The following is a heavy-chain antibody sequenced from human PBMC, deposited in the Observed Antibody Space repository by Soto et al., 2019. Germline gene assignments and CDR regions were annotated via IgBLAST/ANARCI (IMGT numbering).Heavy chain of an antibody. CDR2: INHSGST. Sequence: ETLSLTCAVYGGSFSGYYWSWIRQPPGKGLEWIGEINHSGSTNYNPSLKSRVTISVDTSKNQFSLKLSSVTAADTAVYYCARGRAAPPPYYYGMDVWGQGTTVTVYS. J-gene: IGHJ6*02. CDR1: GGSFSGYY. CDR3: ARGRAAPPPYYYGMDV. D-gene: IGHD6-6*01. V-gene: IGHV4-34*01.